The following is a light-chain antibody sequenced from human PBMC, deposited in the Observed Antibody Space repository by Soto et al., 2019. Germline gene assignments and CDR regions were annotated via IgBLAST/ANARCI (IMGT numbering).Light chain of an antibody. CDR3: QQYGGSPYT. V-gene: IGKV3-20*01. Sequence: EIVLTQSPGTLSLSPGERATLSCRASQSVRSNYLAWYQQKPGQAPRLLIYGASSRATGIPDRFSGTGSGTDFTLTISRLETEDFAVDYCQQYGGSPYTFGQGTKLEIK. CDR1: QSVRSNY. J-gene: IGKJ2*01. CDR2: GAS.